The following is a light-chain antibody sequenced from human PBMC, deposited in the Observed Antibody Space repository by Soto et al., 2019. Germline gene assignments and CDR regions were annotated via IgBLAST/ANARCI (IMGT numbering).Light chain of an antibody. V-gene: IGLV2-14*01. CDR1: SDDVGGYNY. CDR3: SSYRSGNTLVV. Sequence: QSALTQPASVSGSPGQSITISCTGTSDDVGGYNYVSWYQQHPGKAPKLMIFEVNNRPSGVSNRFSGSRSGNTASLTISGLQAEDEAEYYCSSYRSGNTLVVFGRGTKLTVL. J-gene: IGLJ2*01. CDR2: EVN.